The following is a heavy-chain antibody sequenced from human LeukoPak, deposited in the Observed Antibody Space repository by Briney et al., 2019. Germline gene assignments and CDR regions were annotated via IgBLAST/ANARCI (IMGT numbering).Heavy chain of an antibody. CDR2: VDHTGST. J-gene: IGHJ6*03. CDR3: ARGLGGVAARGYYYYYMDV. D-gene: IGHD6-6*01. Sequence: SETLSLTCSVSDDSITMYYWTWIRQPPGKGLEWIGYVDHTGSTNYNPSLKSRVTISVDTSKNQFSLKLSSVTAADTAVYYCARGLGGVAARGYYYYYMDVWGKGTTVTVSS. V-gene: IGHV4-59*12. CDR1: DDSITMYY.